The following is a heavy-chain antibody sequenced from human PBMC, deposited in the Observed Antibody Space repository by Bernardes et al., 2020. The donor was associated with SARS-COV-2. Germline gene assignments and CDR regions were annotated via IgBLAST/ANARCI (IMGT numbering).Heavy chain of an antibody. CDR1: GLTFSGAA. Sequence: GGSLRLSCAASGLTFSGAAMHWVRQASGKGLEWVGRIRSKGNSYATEYAASVKGRFTISRDDSKNTAYLQMSSLKTEDTAVYYCTSSSSGWGPGTLVTVSS. J-gene: IGHJ4*02. CDR2: IRSKGNSYAT. V-gene: IGHV3-73*01. CDR3: TSSSSG.